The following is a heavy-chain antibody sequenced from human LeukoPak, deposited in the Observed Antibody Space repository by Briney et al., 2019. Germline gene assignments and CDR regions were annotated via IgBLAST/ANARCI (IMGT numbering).Heavy chain of an antibody. V-gene: IGHV4-59*08. J-gene: IGHJ4*02. CDR3: ARHPSAVAGKTFDC. D-gene: IGHD6-19*01. CDR2: VFYSGST. Sequence: PSETLSLTCTVSGGSINTYYWSWIRQPPGKGLEWIGYVFYSGSTNYNPSLKSRVTISVDTSKNQISLEPTSVTAADTAVYYCARHPSAVAGKTFDCWGQGTLVTVSS. CDR1: GGSINTYY.